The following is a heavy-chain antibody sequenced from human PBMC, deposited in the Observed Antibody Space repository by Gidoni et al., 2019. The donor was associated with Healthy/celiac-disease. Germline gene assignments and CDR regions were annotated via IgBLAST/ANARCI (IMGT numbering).Heavy chain of an antibody. Sequence: QVQLVQSGAEVKKPGSAVKVSCKASGGTFRSYAISWVRQAPGQGLEWMGGIIPIFGTANYAQKFQGRVTITADKSTSTAYMELSSLRSEDTAVYYCARLTEQLVQDYYYGMDVWGQGTTVTVSS. J-gene: IGHJ6*02. CDR2: IIPIFGTA. CDR3: ARLTEQLVQDYYYGMDV. D-gene: IGHD6-6*01. CDR1: GGTFRSYA. V-gene: IGHV1-69*06.